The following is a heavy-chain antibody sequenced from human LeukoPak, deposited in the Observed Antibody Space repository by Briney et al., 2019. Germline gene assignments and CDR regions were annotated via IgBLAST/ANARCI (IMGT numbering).Heavy chain of an antibody. CDR3: ARGEGSGSYLYYYYMDV. CDR2: SNHCGST. CDR1: GGSFSGYY. V-gene: IGHV4-34*01. Sequence: PSETLSLTCAVYGGSFSGYYWSWIRQPPGKGLECIGESNHCGSTNYNPSLKSRVTISVDTSKNQFSLKQSSVTAADKAVYYCARGEGSGSYLYYYYMDVWGKGTTVTVSS. D-gene: IGHD3-10*01. J-gene: IGHJ6*03.